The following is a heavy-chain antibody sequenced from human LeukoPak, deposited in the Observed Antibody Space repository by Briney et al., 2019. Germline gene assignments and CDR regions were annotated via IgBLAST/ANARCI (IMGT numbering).Heavy chain of an antibody. CDR1: GYTFTSYG. J-gene: IGHJ4*02. Sequence: ASVKVSCKASGYTFTSYGISWVRQAPGQGLEWMGWISAYNGNTNYAQKLQGRVTMTTDTSTSTAYMELRSLRSDDTAVYYCARKPRGYSYDYYFDYWGQGTLVTVSS. D-gene: IGHD5-18*01. V-gene: IGHV1-18*01. CDR3: ARKPRGYSYDYYFDY. CDR2: ISAYNGNT.